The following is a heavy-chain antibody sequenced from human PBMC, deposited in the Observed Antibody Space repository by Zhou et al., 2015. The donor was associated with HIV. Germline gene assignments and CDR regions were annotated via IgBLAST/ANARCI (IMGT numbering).Heavy chain of an antibody. J-gene: IGHJ4*02. CDR3: ARLVNYYDRRGEPDF. D-gene: IGHD3-22*01. CDR2: IIPIFGTA. Sequence: QVQLVQSGAEVKKPGSSVKVSCKASGGTFSSYAISWVRQAPGQGLEWMGGIIPIFGTANYAQKFQGRLTITADESTSTSYMELSGLRSEDTAIYFCARLVNYYDRRGEPDFWGQGTLVTVSS. V-gene: IGHV1-69*01. CDR1: GGTFSSYA.